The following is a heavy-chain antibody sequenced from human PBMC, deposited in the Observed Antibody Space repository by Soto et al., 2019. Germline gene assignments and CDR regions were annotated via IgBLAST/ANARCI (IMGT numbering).Heavy chain of an antibody. CDR2: IWYDGSNK. Sequence: QVQLVESGGGVVQPGRSLRLSCAASGFTFSSYGMHWVRQAPGKGLEWVAVIWYDGSNKYYADSVKGRFTISRDNSKNTLYLKMNSLRAEDTAVYYCARDFIRDYYGSGSVDVWGQGTTVTVSS. V-gene: IGHV3-33*01. D-gene: IGHD3-10*01. CDR3: ARDFIRDYYGSGSVDV. CDR1: GFTFSSYG. J-gene: IGHJ6*02.